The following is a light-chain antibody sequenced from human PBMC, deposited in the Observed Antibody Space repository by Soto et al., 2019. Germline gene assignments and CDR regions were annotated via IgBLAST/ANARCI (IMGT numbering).Light chain of an antibody. CDR3: QQFNSYPII. Sequence: AIQLTQSPSSLSASVGDRVTITCRASQDIRGALAWYQQKPGKAPKILIYDVSSLQSGVPSRFSGSSSGTDFTLTLSGLQPEDCATYYCQQFNSYPIIFGHGTRLDI. CDR2: DVS. V-gene: IGKV1-13*02. CDR1: QDIRGA. J-gene: IGKJ5*01.